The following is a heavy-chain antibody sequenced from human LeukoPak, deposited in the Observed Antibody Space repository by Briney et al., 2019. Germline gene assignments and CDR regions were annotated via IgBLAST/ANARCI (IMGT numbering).Heavy chain of an antibody. CDR2: IYYSGST. CDR3: ARDAPRYYDSSGPDSTDDY. V-gene: IGHV4-38-2*02. Sequence: SETQSLTCTVSGYSISSGYYWGWLRQPPGKGLEWIVYIYYSGSTNYNPSLKRRVTISVDTPKTQFSLKLRSVTAPETAVYYCARDAPRYYDSSGPDSTDDYWGQGTLVTVSS. D-gene: IGHD3-22*01. J-gene: IGHJ4*02. CDR1: GYSISSGYY.